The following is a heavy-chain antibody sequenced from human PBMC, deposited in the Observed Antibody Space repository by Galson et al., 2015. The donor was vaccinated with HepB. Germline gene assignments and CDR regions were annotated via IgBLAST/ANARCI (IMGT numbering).Heavy chain of an antibody. V-gene: IGHV3-30*03. Sequence: SLRLSCAASGFTFSSYRMNWVRQAPGKGLEWVAVISYDVSNKYYADSVKGRFTISRDNSKNTEYLQMNSLRDEDTAVYYCARVYFGSGSSSAYWYFDLWGRGALVTVSS. CDR3: ARVYFGSGSSSAYWYFDL. J-gene: IGHJ2*01. CDR2: ISYDVSNK. D-gene: IGHD3-10*01. CDR1: GFTFSSYR.